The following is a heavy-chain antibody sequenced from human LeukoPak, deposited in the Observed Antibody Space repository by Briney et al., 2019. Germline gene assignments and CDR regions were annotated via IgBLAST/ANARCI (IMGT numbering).Heavy chain of an antibody. D-gene: IGHD3-10*01. V-gene: IGHV1-24*01. CDR1: GYTLTELS. Sequence: ASVKVSCKVSGYTLTELSMHWVRQAPGKGLEWMGRFDPEDGETIYAQKFQGRVTMTADTSTDTVYMELSSLRSEDTAVYYCATEGKMVRGVYTDYWGQGTLVTVFS. J-gene: IGHJ4*02. CDR3: ATEGKMVRGVYTDY. CDR2: FDPEDGET.